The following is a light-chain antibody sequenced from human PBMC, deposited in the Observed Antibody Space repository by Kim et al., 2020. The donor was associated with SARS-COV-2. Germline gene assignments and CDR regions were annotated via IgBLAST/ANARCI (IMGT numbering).Light chain of an antibody. V-gene: IGKV1-39*01. J-gene: IGKJ2*01. CDR1: QSISSY. Sequence: SASVGDRVTNTCRASQSISSYLNWSQQKPGKAPKLLIYAASSLQSGVPSRFSGSASGTDFTLTISSLQPEDFATYYCQQSYSTHRTFGQGTKLEI. CDR3: QQSYSTHRT. CDR2: AAS.